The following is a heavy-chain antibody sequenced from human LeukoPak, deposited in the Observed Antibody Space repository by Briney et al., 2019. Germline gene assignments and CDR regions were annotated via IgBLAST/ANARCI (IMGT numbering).Heavy chain of an antibody. CDR3: ARGEVEATTPIDY. Sequence: PGRSLRLSCAASGFTFGAYGMHWVRQAPGKGLEWVSGISWNSGTIGYADSVKGRFTISRDNAKNSLYLQMNSLRAEDTAVYYCARGEVEATTPIDYWGQGTLVTVSS. V-gene: IGHV3-9*01. D-gene: IGHD1-26*01. J-gene: IGHJ4*02. CDR1: GFTFGAYG. CDR2: ISWNSGTI.